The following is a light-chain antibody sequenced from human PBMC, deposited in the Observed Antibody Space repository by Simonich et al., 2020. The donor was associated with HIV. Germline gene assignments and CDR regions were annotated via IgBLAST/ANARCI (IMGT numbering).Light chain of an antibody. J-gene: IGLJ2*01. CDR2: YVS. CDR1: SSDVGGYNY. CDR3: SSHTSSSTLV. V-gene: IGLV2-14*03. Sequence: QSALPQPASVSGSPGQSITISCTGTSSDVGGYNYVSWYQQHPAKAPKLMIYYVSDRPSGVSKRFAGSKSGNTASLTISGLQAEDESDYYCSSHTSSSTLVFGGGTKLTVL.